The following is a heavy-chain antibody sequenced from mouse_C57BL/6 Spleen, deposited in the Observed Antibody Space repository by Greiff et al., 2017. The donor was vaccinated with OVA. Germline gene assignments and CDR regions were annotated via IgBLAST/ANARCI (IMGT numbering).Heavy chain of an antibody. V-gene: IGHV1-64*01. CDR3: ARRGRNLGGYFEV. Sequence: QVQLQQPGAELVKPGASVKLSCKASGYTFTSYWMHWVKQRPGQGLEWIGMIHPNSGSTNYNEKFKSKATLTVDKSSSTAYMQLSSLTSEDSAVYYGARRGRNLGGYFEVWGTGTTVTVSS. CDR2: IHPNSGST. D-gene: IGHD2-1*01. CDR1: GYTFTSYW. J-gene: IGHJ1*03.